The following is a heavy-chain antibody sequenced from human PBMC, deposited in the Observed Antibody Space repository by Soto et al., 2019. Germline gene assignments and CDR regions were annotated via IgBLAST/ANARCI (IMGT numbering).Heavy chain of an antibody. J-gene: IGHJ4*02. D-gene: IGHD2-15*01. Sequence: QLQLQESGPGLVKPSETLSLTCTVSGGSISSSSYYWGWIHQPPGKGLEWIGSIYYSGSTYYNPSLKSRVTISVDTSKNQFSLKLSSVTAADTAVYYCASIDLSGGNPFDYWGQGTLVTVSS. CDR3: ASIDLSGGNPFDY. CDR2: IYYSGST. CDR1: GGSISSSSYY. V-gene: IGHV4-39*01.